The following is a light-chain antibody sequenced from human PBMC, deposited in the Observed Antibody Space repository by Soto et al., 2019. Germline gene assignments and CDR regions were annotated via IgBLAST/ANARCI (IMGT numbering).Light chain of an antibody. V-gene: IGLV2-14*03. CDR2: DVS. J-gene: IGLJ2*01. CDR1: SSDVGDYNY. CDR3: SSYTSSSTLVV. Sequence: QSALTQPASVSGSPGQSITISCTGTSSDVGDYNYVSWYQQHTGKAPKLMIYDVSNRPSGVSNRFFGSKSGSTASLTISGLQAEDEADYYCSSYTSSSTLVVFGGGTKLTVL.